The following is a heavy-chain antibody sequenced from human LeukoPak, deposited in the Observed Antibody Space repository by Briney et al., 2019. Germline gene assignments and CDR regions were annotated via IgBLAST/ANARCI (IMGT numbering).Heavy chain of an antibody. CDR2: IYYSGTT. D-gene: IGHD6-6*01. Sequence: SETLSLTCTVSGGSISSSNYYWGWIRQPPGKGLEWIGNIYYSGTTYYNPSLKSRVTISLDTSKNQFSLKLNSVTAADTAVYYCASGSSSSETYFDYWGQGTLVTVSS. J-gene: IGHJ4*02. CDR1: GGSISSSNYY. V-gene: IGHV4-39*07. CDR3: ASGSSSSETYFDY.